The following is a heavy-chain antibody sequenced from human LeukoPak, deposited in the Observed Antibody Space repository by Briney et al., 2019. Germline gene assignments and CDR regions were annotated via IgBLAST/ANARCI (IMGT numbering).Heavy chain of an antibody. V-gene: IGHV4-59*01. CDR1: GGSISDYY. J-gene: IGHJ4*02. D-gene: IGHD4-17*01. CDR3: AREGRQDYVYFDY. Sequence: PSETLSLTCTVSGGSISDYYWSWIRQPPGKGLEWIGYINYSGNTNYNPSLKSRVTISVDTSKSQFSLRLTSVTAADTAVFYCAREGRQDYVYFDYWGQGSLVTVSS. CDR2: INYSGNT.